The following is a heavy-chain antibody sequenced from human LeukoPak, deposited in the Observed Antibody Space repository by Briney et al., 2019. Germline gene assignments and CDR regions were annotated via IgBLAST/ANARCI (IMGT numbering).Heavy chain of an antibody. CDR2: IHTSGAS. Sequence: SETLSLTRTVSGASISNNYWSWIGQTPEKGLEWMGHIHTSGASSYYPSLESRLTLSIDTSRNHLSLKLTSVTAADTAVYFCARLGSYHDFWGQGALVTVSS. V-gene: IGHV4-4*09. CDR3: ARLGSYHDF. D-gene: IGHD1-26*01. CDR1: GASISNNY. J-gene: IGHJ4*02.